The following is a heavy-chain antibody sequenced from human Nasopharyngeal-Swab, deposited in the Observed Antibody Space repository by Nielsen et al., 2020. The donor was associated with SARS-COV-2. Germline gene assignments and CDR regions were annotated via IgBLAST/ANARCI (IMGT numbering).Heavy chain of an antibody. J-gene: IGHJ6*03. D-gene: IGHD1-1*01. V-gene: IGHV3-48*03. CDR3: AGRAISVTGDYYYYMDV. CDR1: TFSFSSFE. Sequence: GESLKISCAASTFSFSSFEVNWVRQAPGKGPEWISYISASGSFKYYADSVRGRFTISRDNARESLYLQMNNLRGEDSAVYYCAGRAISVTGDYYYYMDVWGRGTPVTVSS. CDR2: ISASGSFK.